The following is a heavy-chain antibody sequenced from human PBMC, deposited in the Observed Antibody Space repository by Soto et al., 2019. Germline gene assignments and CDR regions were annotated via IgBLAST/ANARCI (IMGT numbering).Heavy chain of an antibody. D-gene: IGHD3-10*01. CDR1: GGSISSSSYY. CDR2: IYYSGST. Sequence: PSETLSLTCTVSGGSISSSSYYWGWIRQPPGKGLEWIGSIYYSGSTYYNPSLKSRVTISVDTSKNQFSLKLSSVTAADTAVYYCARLVILWFGEPGPIDYWGQGTLVTVSS. CDR3: ARLVILWFGEPGPIDY. J-gene: IGHJ4*02. V-gene: IGHV4-39*01.